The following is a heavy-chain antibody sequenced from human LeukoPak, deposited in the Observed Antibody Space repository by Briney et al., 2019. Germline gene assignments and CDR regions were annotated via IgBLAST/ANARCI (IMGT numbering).Heavy chain of an antibody. CDR2: LRYDGSTA. V-gene: IGHV3-30*02. D-gene: IGHD1-26*01. CDR1: GFTLSSYG. Sequence: GGSLRLSCAASGFTLSSYGMNWVRQAPGKGLDWVAFLRYDGSTAFYEDSVKGRFTISRDSSKNTLYLQMNSLTPADAAIYYCAKDPYGGTYPSYFDYWGQGTLVTVSS. CDR3: AKDPYGGTYPSYFDY. J-gene: IGHJ4*02.